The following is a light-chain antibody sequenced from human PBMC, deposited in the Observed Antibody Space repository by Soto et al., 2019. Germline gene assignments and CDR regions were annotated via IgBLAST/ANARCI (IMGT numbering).Light chain of an antibody. CDR1: QGINNW. Sequence: DIQMTQSPSSVSAFVGDKVTITCRASQGINNWLAWYQQKPGKAPQLLMYTASTLQSGVPSRFSASGSGTDFTLTITSLQPEDFATYYCQQANSIPHTFGQGTKLEIK. CDR3: QQANSIPHT. CDR2: TAS. V-gene: IGKV1-12*01. J-gene: IGKJ2*01.